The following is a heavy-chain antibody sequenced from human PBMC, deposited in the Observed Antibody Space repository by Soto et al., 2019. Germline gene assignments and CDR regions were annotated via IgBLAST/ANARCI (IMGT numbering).Heavy chain of an antibody. CDR3: AKLGDYGDYVAFDY. CDR2: VIPIFGTA. J-gene: IGHJ4*02. V-gene: IGHV1-69*06. Sequence: QVQLVQSGAEVKKPGSSVKVSCKASGGTFSSYAISWVRQDPGQGLEWMGGVIPIFGTANYAQKFQVRVTITADKSTRTAYMELSSLRSVDTAVYYCAKLGDYGDYVAFDYWGQGTLVTVSS. CDR1: GGTFSSYA. D-gene: IGHD4-17*01.